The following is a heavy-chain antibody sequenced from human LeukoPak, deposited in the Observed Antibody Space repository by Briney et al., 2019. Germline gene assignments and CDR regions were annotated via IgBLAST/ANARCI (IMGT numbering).Heavy chain of an antibody. J-gene: IGHJ6*02. CDR2: IYHSGST. CDR1: GGSISSGGYS. CDR3: ARMNYYYYYGMDV. V-gene: IGHV4-30-2*01. Sequence: SQTLSLTCAASGGSISSGGYSWSWIRQPPGKGLEWIGYIYHSGSTYYNPSLKSRVTISVDRSKNQFSLKLSSVTAADTAVYYCARMNYYYYYGMDVWGQGTTVTVSS.